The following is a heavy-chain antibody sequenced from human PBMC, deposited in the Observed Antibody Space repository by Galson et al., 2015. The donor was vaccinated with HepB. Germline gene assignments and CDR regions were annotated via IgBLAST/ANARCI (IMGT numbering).Heavy chain of an antibody. D-gene: IGHD2-15*01. CDR3: ARGGGWFAFDI. V-gene: IGHV4-34*01. J-gene: IGHJ3*02. CDR1: GGSFSGHY. CDR2: INHSGST. Sequence: LSLTCAVYGGSFSGHYWSWIRQPPGQGLVWIGEINHSGSTNDNPSLKSRVTISVDTSKNQFSLKLSSVTAADTAVYYCARGGGWFAFDIWGQGTMVTVSS.